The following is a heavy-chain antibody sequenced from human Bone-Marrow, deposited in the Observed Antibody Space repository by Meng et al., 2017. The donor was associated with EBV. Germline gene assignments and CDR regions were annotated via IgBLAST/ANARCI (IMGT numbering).Heavy chain of an antibody. D-gene: IGHD6-13*01. J-gene: IGHJ4*02. CDR2: INPNSGGT. V-gene: IGHV1-2*06. CDR3: ARLGIGSSWYYFDY. CDR1: GYTFTGYY. Sequence: GQLVQSGAEVKEPWASVKVSCKASGYTFTGYYMHWVRQAPGQGLEWMGRINPNSGGTNYAQKFQGRVTMTRDTSISTAYMELSRLRSDDTAVYYCARLGIGSSWYYFDYWGQGTLVTVSS.